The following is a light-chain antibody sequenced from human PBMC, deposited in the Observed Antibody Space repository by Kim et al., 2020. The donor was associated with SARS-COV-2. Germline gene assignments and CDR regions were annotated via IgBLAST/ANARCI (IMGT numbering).Light chain of an antibody. J-gene: IGKJ5*01. V-gene: IGKV1-12*01. CDR3: QQSNNFPIT. Sequence: DVQMTQSPSSVSASVGDRVIITCRASQAIASWLAWYQQKPGKAPRLLVFAASALQDGVPSRFSGSGFGTHFTLTINSLQPEDFATYYCQQSNNFPITFGQGTRLEIK. CDR2: AAS. CDR1: QAIASW.